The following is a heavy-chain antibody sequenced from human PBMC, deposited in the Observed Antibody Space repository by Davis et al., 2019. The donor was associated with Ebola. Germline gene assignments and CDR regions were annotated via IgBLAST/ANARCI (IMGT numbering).Heavy chain of an antibody. J-gene: IGHJ4*02. CDR2: IKTDGSLI. CDR3: AREGKIFGCDY. V-gene: IGHV3-74*01. Sequence: GESLKISCAAPGFTFSSYWMHWVRQAPGKGLIWVSRIKTDGSLIGYGDSVQGRFTISRDNAKNTLYLQMNDLRAEDTAVYYCAREGKIFGCDYWGQGVLVTVSS. CDR1: GFTFSSYW. D-gene: IGHD3-3*01.